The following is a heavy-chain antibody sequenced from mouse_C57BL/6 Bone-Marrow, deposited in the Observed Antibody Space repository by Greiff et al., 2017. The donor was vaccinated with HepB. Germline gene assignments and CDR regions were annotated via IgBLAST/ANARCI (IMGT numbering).Heavy chain of an antibody. V-gene: IGHV1-26*01. CDR2: INPNNGGT. CDR1: GYTFTDYY. J-gene: IGHJ4*01. CDR3: ARRPPLLITTRAMDY. Sequence: EVQLQQSGPELVKPGASVKISCKASGYTFTDYYMNWVKQSHGKSLEWIGDINPNNGGTSYNQKFKGKATLTVDKSSSTAYMELRSLTSEDSAVYYCARRPPLLITTRAMDYWGQGTSVTVSS. D-gene: IGHD1-1*01.